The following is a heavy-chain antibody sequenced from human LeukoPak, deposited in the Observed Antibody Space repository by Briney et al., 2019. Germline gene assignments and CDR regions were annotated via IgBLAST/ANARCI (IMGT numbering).Heavy chain of an antibody. CDR2: IRSKANSYAT. Sequence: PGGSLRLSCAVSGFTFSGSAMHWVRQVSGKGLEWVGRIRSKANSYATAYAASVEGRFTISRDDSKNTAYLQMNSLKTEDTAVYYCARPRDGNWFDPSGQGTLVTVSS. V-gene: IGHV3-73*01. D-gene: IGHD5-24*01. CDR1: GFTFSGSA. CDR3: ARPRDGNWFDP. J-gene: IGHJ5*02.